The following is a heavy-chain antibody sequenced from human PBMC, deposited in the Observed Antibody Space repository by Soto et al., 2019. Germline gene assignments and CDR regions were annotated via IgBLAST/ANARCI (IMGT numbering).Heavy chain of an antibody. CDR1: GFTFSSYA. V-gene: IGHV3-23*01. CDR3: AKDERGRITIFGVVIPSHFDY. CDR2: ISGSGGST. Sequence: GGSLRLSCAASGFTFSSYAMSWVRQAPGKGLEWVSAISGSGGSTYYADSVKGRFTIARDNSKNTLYLQMNSLRAEDTAVYYCAKDERGRITIFGVVIPSHFDYWGQGT. J-gene: IGHJ4*02. D-gene: IGHD3-3*01.